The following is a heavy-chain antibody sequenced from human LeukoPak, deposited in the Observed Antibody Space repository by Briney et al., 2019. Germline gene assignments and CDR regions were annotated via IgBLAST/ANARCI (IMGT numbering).Heavy chain of an antibody. CDR2: ISGSGGRT. CDR3: AKLPRVIAAAVDFDY. J-gene: IGHJ4*02. D-gene: IGHD6-13*01. Sequence: GGSLRLSCAASGFTFSSYAMSWVRQAPGKGLEWISAISGSGGRTYYADSVKGRFTISGDNSKNTLYLQMNSLRAEDTAVYYCAKLPRVIAAAVDFDYWGQGTLVTVSS. CDR1: GFTFSSYA. V-gene: IGHV3-23*01.